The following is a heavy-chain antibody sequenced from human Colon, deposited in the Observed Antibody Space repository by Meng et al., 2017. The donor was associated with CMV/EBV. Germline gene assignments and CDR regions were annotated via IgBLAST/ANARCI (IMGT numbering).Heavy chain of an antibody. V-gene: IGHV3-21*01. CDR2: ITTSSSFI. CDR1: GFAFSVYA. CDR3: ARNSPYYDGSGYAFDL. J-gene: IGHJ3*01. D-gene: IGHD3-22*01. Sequence: GGSLRLSCAASGFAFSVYAMNWVRQAPGKGLEWVSSITTSSSFIFYADSLKGRFTISRDNAKNSLYLQMHSLRAEDTAVYYCARNSPYYDGSGYAFDLWGQGTMVTVSS.